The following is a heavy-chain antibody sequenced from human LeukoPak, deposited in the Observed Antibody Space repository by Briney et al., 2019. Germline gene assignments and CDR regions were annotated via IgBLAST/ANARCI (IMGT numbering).Heavy chain of an antibody. V-gene: IGHV3-21*01. J-gene: IGHJ4*02. CDR1: GFTFSTYS. CDR3: ARASGDTVDTTTMGSY. Sequence: GGSLRLSCAASGFTFSTYSMNWVRQAPGKGLEWVSSISSSSAYIYYADSVKGRFTISRDNAKNSLYLQMNSLGAEDTAVYYCARASGDTVDTTTMGSYWGQGTLVTVSS. CDR2: ISSSSAYI. D-gene: IGHD5-18*01.